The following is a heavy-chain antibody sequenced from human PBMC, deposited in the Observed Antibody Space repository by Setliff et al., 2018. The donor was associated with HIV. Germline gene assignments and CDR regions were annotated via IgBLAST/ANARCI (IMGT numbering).Heavy chain of an antibody. CDR3: ARGGLQDYYDSSGYNDYYYYMDV. Sequence: SETLSLTCSVSGDYISSGSYYGSWIRLPAGKGLEWIGQIHTTGSSNYNPSLKSRVTISIDTSKNQFSLKLSSVTAADTAVYYCARGGLQDYYDSSGYNDYYYYMDVWGKGTTVTVSS. V-gene: IGHV4-61*09. CDR1: GDYISSGSYY. CDR2: IHTTGSS. J-gene: IGHJ6*03. D-gene: IGHD3-22*01.